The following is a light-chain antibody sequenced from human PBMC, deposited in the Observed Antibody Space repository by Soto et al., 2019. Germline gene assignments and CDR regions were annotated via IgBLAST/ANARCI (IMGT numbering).Light chain of an antibody. CDR1: STNIGAGYG. J-gene: IGLJ2*01. CDR3: SSYAGSKNLNVE. CDR2: GNT. Sequence: QAVVTQPPSVSGAPGQRVSISCTGSSTNIGAGYGVHWYQQRPGTAPKLLIVGNTIRPSGVPDRFSASTSGTSASLAITGLQAEDEGDYYCSSYAGSKNLNVEFGGGTQLTVL. V-gene: IGLV1-40*01.